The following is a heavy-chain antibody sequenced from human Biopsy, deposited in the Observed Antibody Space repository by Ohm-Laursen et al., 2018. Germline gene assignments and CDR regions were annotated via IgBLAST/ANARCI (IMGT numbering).Heavy chain of an antibody. V-gene: IGHV4-4*07. CDR2: LYTSGDT. Sequence: SETLSLTCTVSSGLISNYYWSWIRQPAEKGLEWIGRLYTSGDTNYNPSLKSRVSVSEDTSKNQFSLRLTSVTAADTAVYYCARGPKRLTGTSYFEDWGRGILVTVSS. D-gene: IGHD1-7*01. CDR3: ARGPKRLTGTSYFED. J-gene: IGHJ4*02. CDR1: SGLISNYY.